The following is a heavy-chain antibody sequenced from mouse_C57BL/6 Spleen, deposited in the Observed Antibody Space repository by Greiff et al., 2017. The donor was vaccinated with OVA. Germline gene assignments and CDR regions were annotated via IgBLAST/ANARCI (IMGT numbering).Heavy chain of an antibody. CDR3: ARVPDGYYWYFDV. D-gene: IGHD2-3*01. J-gene: IGHJ1*03. Sequence: EVQLVESGGGLVKPGGSLKLSCAASGFTFSDYGMHWVRQAPEKGLEWVAYIRSGSSTIYYADTVKGRFTICRYNAKNTLFLQMTSMRYEDTAMYYCARVPDGYYWYFDVWGKGTTVTVSS. V-gene: IGHV5-17*01. CDR1: GFTFSDYG. CDR2: IRSGSSTI.